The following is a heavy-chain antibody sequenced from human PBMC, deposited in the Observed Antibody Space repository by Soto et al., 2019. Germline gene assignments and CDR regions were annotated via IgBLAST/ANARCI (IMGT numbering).Heavy chain of an antibody. CDR3: ARSVEGHFDY. D-gene: IGHD6-19*01. Sequence: EVQLVESGGGLVQPGGSLRLSCAASGFPFSIYSMNWVRQAPGKGLEWSSYITSDTNTIKYADSVKGRFTISRDNAKNLVYLQMNSLRDEDTAVYFCARSVEGHFDYWGQGTVVT. J-gene: IGHJ4*02. CDR1: GFPFSIYS. V-gene: IGHV3-48*02. CDR2: ITSDTNTI.